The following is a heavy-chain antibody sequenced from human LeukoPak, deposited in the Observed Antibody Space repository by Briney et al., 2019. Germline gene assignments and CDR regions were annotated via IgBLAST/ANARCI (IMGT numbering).Heavy chain of an antibody. CDR2: SNAGNGNT. CDR3: ARSGYCSGGSCHTFDY. V-gene: IGHV1-3*02. D-gene: IGHD2-15*01. CDR1: GYTFTIYA. J-gene: IGHJ4*02. Sequence: EASVKVSCKASGYTFTIYAMHWVRQAPGQRLEWMGWSNAGNGNTKYSQEFQGRVTITRDTSASTAYMELSSLRSEDMAVYYCARSGYCSGGSCHTFDYWGQGTLVTVSS.